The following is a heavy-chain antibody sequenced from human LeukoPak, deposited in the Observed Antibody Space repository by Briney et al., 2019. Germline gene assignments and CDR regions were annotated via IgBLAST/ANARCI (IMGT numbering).Heavy chain of an antibody. CDR1: GGSFSGYY. CDR2: INHSGST. D-gene: IGHD6-13*01. V-gene: IGHV4-34*01. J-gene: IGHJ4*02. CDR3: ARAGKQQLVFKDRGYFDY. Sequence: PSETLSLTCAVYGGSFSGYYWSWIRQPPGKGLEWIGEINHSGSTNYNPSLKSRVTISVDTSKNQFSLKLSSVTAADTAVYYCARAGKQQLVFKDRGYFDYWGQGTLVTVSS.